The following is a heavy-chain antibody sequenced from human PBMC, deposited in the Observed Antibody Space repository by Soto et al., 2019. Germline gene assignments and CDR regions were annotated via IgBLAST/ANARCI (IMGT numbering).Heavy chain of an antibody. D-gene: IGHD2-15*01. Sequence: QVQLVESGGGLVKPGGSLRLSCAASGFTFSDYFMTWIRQAPGKGLEWVSYISSSGTTIFYADSVQGRFTISRDNAKRSLCLEINSLRAEDTAVYYCARVCGRCYSGFDSWVQGTLVTVSS. J-gene: IGHJ4*02. CDR3: ARVCGRCYSGFDS. CDR1: GFTFSDYF. V-gene: IGHV3-11*01. CDR2: ISSSGTTI.